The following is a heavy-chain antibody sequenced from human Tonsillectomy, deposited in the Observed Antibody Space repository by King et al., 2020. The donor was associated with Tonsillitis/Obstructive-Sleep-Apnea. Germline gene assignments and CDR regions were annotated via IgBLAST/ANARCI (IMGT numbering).Heavy chain of an antibody. CDR2: IDWDDDK. V-gene: IGHV2-70*04. D-gene: IGHD2-2*01. J-gene: IGHJ4*02. CDR1: GFSLTTSGMC. CDR3: ARMGPYCSSTSCYGTVDY. Sequence: VTLKESGPALVKPTQTLTLNCSFSGFSLTTSGMCVSWIRQPPGKDLDWLARIDWDDDKSYSPTLKTRLNISKATSKNQVVLTLTNMDPVDTATYYCARMGPYCSSTSCYGTVDYWGQGTLVTVSS.